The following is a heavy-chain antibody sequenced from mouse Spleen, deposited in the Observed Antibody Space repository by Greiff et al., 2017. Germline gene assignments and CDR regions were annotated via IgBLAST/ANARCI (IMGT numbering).Heavy chain of an antibody. CDR2: IYPGNSDT. Sequence: VQLQQSGTVLARPGASVKMSCKASGYSFTSYWMHWVKQRPGQGLEWIGAIYPGNSDTSYNQKFKGKAKLTAVTSASTAYMELSSLTNEDSAVYYCTRGGHYDYDEAWFAYWGQGTLVTVSA. V-gene: IGHV1-5*01. CDR3: TRGGHYDYDEAWFAY. D-gene: IGHD2-4*01. J-gene: IGHJ3*01. CDR1: GYSFTSYW.